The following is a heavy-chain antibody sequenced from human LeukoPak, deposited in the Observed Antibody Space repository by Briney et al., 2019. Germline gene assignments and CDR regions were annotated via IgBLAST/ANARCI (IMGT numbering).Heavy chain of an antibody. V-gene: IGHV3-23*01. CDR2: ISGSGGST. CDR1: GFTLSSYA. CDR3: AKDTLLDYGSGSLNWFDP. J-gene: IGHJ5*02. Sequence: PGGSLRLSCAASGFTLSSYAMSWVRPAPGKGLEWVSAISGSGGSTYYADSVKGRFTISRENSKNTLYLQMNSLRAEDTAVYYCAKDTLLDYGSGSLNWFDPWGQGTLVTVSS. D-gene: IGHD3-10*01.